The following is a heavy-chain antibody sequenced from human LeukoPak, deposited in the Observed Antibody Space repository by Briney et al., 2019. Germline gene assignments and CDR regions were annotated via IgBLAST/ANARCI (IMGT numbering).Heavy chain of an antibody. CDR3: AKGYCSSTSCLKTD. V-gene: IGHV3-30*02. D-gene: IGHD2-2*01. Sequence: VKGRFTISIDNSKNMLYLQMNTLRTEDTAVYYCAKGYCSSTSCLKTDWGQGTLVTVSS. J-gene: IGHJ4*02.